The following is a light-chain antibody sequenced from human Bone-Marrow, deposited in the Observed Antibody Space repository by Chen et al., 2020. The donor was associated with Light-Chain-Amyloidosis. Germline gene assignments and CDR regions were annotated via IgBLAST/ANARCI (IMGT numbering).Light chain of an antibody. V-gene: IGKV3-11*01. Sequence: EIVLTQSPATLSLSPGESATLSCRASRSISSYLGWYQQRPGQAPRLLIYDASNRATGIPARFSGSRSGTDFTLTISSLEPEDFAVYYCQQRSDWFLTFGGGTKVEIK. J-gene: IGKJ4*01. CDR1: RSISSY. CDR2: DAS. CDR3: QQRSDWFLT.